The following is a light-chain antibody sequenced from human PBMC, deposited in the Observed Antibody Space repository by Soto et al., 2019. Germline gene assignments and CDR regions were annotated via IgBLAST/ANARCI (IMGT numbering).Light chain of an antibody. Sequence: QSVLTQPSSFSGSPGQSITISCTGTSSDVGAYNFVSWHQQHPGKAPKLMIYNVYDRPSGISYRFSGSKSGNTASLTISGLQGEDEADYYCSAYTVSRTYVFGTRTKVTVL. CDR2: NVY. J-gene: IGLJ1*01. V-gene: IGLV2-14*03. CDR1: SSDVGAYNF. CDR3: SAYTVSRTYV.